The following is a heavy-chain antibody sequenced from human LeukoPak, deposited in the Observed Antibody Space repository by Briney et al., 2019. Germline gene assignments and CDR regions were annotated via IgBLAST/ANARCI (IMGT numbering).Heavy chain of an antibody. V-gene: IGHV1-69*06. J-gene: IGHJ3*02. CDR1: GGTFSSYA. D-gene: IGHD1-26*01. CDR3: ARDRRSGSPYHDAFDI. Sequence: ASVKVSCKASGGTFSSYAISWVRQAPGQGLEWMGGIIPIFDKANYAQKFQGRATISADKSTGTAYMELNSLRSEDTAVYYCARDRRSGSPYHDAFDIWGQGTMVTVSS. CDR2: IIPIFDKA.